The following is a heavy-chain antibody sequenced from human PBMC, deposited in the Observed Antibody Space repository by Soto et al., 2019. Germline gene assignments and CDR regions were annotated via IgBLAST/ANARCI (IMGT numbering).Heavy chain of an antibody. CDR3: AQGYSYGYFQH. Sequence: GGSPRLSCAASGFTFSSYAMSWVRQAPGKGLEWVSAISGSGGSTYYADSVKGRFTISRDNSKNTLYLQMNSLRAEDMAVYYCAQGYSYGYFQHWGQGTLVTVSS. V-gene: IGHV3-23*01. CDR1: GFTFSSYA. D-gene: IGHD5-18*01. CDR2: ISGSGGST. J-gene: IGHJ1*01.